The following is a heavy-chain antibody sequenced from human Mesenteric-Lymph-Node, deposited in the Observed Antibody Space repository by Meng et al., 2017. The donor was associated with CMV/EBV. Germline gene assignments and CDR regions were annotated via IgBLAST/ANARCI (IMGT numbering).Heavy chain of an antibody. J-gene: IGHJ4*02. D-gene: IGHD2-8*01. CDR3: ARAEMYALYSFDL. CDR2: IDSDGSTT. Sequence: GESLKISCAASGFTFSSYWMHWVRQAPGKGLVWVSRIDSDGSTTSYADSVKGRFTISRDNAKNTLYLQMNSLRAEDTAMYYCARAEMYALYSFDLWGQGSLVTVSS. V-gene: IGHV3-74*01. CDR1: GFTFSSYW.